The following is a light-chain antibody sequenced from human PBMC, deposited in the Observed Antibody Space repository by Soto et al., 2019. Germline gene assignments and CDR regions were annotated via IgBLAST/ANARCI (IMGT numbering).Light chain of an antibody. CDR2: KVS. CDR3: MQAKQWPFT. V-gene: IGKV2-30*02. CDR1: QSLVHSDGNTY. Sequence: VVMTQSPLSLPVTLGQPASISCRSSQSLVHSDGNTYLEWFQQRPGQSPRRLIYKVSNRDSGVPDRIGGSGSGSDFTRIISRVEAEDVGVYYCMQAKQWPFTFGPGTKVDIK. J-gene: IGKJ3*01.